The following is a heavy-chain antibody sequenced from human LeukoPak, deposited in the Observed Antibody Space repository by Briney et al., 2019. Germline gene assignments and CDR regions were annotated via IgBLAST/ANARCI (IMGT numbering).Heavy chain of an antibody. V-gene: IGHV1-18*01. D-gene: IGHD3-3*01. CDR1: GYTFTSYG. CDR2: ISGYNGNT. Sequence: GASVKVSCKXSGYTFTSYGISWVRQAPGQGLEWMGWISGYNGNTNSSQKLQGRDSMTTDTSTSTAYMELRSLRSDDTAVYYCARDRSPDFWSGDYRDAFDIWGQGTMVTVSS. J-gene: IGHJ3*02. CDR3: ARDRSPDFWSGDYRDAFDI.